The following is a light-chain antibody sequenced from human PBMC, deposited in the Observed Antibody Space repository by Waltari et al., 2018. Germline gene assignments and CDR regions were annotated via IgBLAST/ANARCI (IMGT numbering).Light chain of an antibody. V-gene: IGKV1-9*01. Sequence: IPLTQSPSLLSASVGVRVTRTCRASQDISSYLAWYQQKPGKAPKVLIYVVSTLQSGVPSRFSGSGSGTEFTLTISSLQPEDFATYYCQQLKSYPLTFGGGTKVDIK. CDR1: QDISSY. CDR2: VVS. J-gene: IGKJ4*01. CDR3: QQLKSYPLT.